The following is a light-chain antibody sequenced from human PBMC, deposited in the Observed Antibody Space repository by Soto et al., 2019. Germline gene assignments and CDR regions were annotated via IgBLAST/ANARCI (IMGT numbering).Light chain of an antibody. Sequence: DIQLTQSPSFLSASVGDRVTITCRASQGISSYLAWYQQKPGKAPKLLIYAASLLQSGVPSRFSGSGSVTQFTITISTLQPEDFATYYCQQLNSYPPTFGQGTKVEIK. CDR1: QGISSY. J-gene: IGKJ1*01. V-gene: IGKV1-9*01. CDR3: QQLNSYPPT. CDR2: AAS.